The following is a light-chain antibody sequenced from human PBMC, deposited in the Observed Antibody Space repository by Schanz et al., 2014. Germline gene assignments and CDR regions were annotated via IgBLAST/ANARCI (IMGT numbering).Light chain of an antibody. J-gene: IGKJ1*01. V-gene: IGKV1-27*01. CDR3: QKYDSAPPT. CDR1: QAIRNN. Sequence: DIVMTQSPSSLSASVGDRITIPCRASQAIRNNLAWLQQKPGQAPQLLISSASTLQSGVPSRFSGSGSGTHFTLTISGLQPEDVATYYCQKYDSAPPTFGPGT. CDR2: SAS.